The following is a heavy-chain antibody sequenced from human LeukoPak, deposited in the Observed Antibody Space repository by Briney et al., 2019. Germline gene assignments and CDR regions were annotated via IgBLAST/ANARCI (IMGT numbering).Heavy chain of an antibody. Sequence: ASVKVSCKASGYTFTGYYMHWVRQAPGQGLEWMGWINPNSGGTNYAQKFQGRVTMTRDTSISTAYMELSRLRSDDTAVYYCARDERAVTAGGEYYFDYWGQGTLVTVSS. CDR2: INPNSGGT. CDR3: ARDERAVTAGGEYYFDY. V-gene: IGHV1-2*02. J-gene: IGHJ4*02. D-gene: IGHD2-21*01. CDR1: GYTFTGYY.